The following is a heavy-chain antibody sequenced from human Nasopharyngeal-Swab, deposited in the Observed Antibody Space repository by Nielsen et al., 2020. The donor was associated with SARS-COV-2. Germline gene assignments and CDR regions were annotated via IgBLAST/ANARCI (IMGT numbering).Heavy chain of an antibody. J-gene: IGHJ5*02. CDR1: GFTFFSYW. CDR2: INSDGTTT. CDR3: ARGPSLGWFDP. Sequence: GGSLRLSCAASGFTFFSYWMHWVRQAPGKGLEWVSFINSDGTTTTYADSVKGRFTISRDDATNTLFLQINSLRADDTGVYYCARGPSLGWFDPWGQGTLVTVSS. V-gene: IGHV3-74*01.